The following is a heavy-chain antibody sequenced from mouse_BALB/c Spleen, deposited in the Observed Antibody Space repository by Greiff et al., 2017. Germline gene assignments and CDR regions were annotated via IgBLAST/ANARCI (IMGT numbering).Heavy chain of an antibody. V-gene: IGHV5-6-2*01. CDR3: ARQSTDGNYGFDY. CDR2: INSNGGST. CDR1: GFTFSSYY. Sequence: EVQGVESGGGLVKLGGSLKLSCAASGFTFSSYYMSWVRQTPEKRLELVAAINSNGGSTYYPDTVKGRFTISRDNAKNTLYLQMSSLKSEDTALYYCARQSTDGNYGFDYWGQGTTLTVAS. D-gene: IGHD2-1*01. J-gene: IGHJ2*01.